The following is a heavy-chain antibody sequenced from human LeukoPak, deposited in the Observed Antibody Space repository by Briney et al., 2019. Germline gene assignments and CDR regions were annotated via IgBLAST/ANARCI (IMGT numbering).Heavy chain of an antibody. CDR2: IIPIFGTA. J-gene: IGHJ4*02. D-gene: IGHD6-13*01. CDR1: GYTFTSYD. V-gene: IGHV1-69*06. Sequence: GASVKVSCKASGYTFTSYDINWVRQATGQGLEWMGGIIPIFGTANYAQKFQGRVTITADKSTSTAYMELSSLRSEGTAVYYCARSGRYMAAAGTPFDYWGQGTLVTVSS. CDR3: ARSGRYMAAAGTPFDY.